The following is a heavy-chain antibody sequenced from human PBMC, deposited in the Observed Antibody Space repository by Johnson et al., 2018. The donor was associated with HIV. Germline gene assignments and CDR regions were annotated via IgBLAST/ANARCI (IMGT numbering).Heavy chain of an antibody. D-gene: IGHD3-22*01. Sequence: EVQLVESGGGVARPGGSLRLSCEASGFSFDEYDMSWVRQAPGKGLEWVSGINWNGANPGSADSVKGRFTISRDNAKNFLYLQMNSLRGEDTALYYCVRDTYYYDRSGYLTRPRAFDVWGQGTMVTVSS. CDR1: GFSFDEYD. CDR3: VRDTYYYDRSGYLTRPRAFDV. CDR2: INWNGANP. V-gene: IGHV3-20*04. J-gene: IGHJ3*01.